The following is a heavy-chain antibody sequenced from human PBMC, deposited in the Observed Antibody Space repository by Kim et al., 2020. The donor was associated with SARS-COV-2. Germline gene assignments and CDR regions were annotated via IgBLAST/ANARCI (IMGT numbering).Heavy chain of an antibody. Sequence: SVKVSCKASGGTFSSYAISWVRQAPGQGLEWMGGIIPIFGTANYAQKFQGRVTITADESTSTAYMELSSLRSEDTAVYYCARDWGGLVAGTYYYYGMDVWGQGTTVTVSS. CDR2: IIPIFGTA. V-gene: IGHV1-69*13. D-gene: IGHD6-19*01. CDR1: GGTFSSYA. J-gene: IGHJ6*02. CDR3: ARDWGGLVAGTYYYYGMDV.